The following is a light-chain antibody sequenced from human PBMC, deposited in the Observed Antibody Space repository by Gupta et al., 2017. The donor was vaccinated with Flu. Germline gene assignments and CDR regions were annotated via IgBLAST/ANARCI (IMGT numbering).Light chain of an antibody. Sequence: DIQMTQSPSSLSASVGDRVTITCRASQGIGNYLAWYQLKPGRVPKLLIYAASTLQAGIPYRFSGSGSGTDFTLTINSLHPEDVATYYCQKYDSPPWTFGQGTIVEIK. CDR1: QGIGNY. CDR2: AAS. V-gene: IGKV1-27*01. CDR3: QKYDSPPWT. J-gene: IGKJ1*01.